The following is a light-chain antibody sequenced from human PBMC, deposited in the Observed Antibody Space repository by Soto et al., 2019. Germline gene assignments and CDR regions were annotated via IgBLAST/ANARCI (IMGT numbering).Light chain of an antibody. Sequence: EIVLTQSPGTLSLSPGERATLSCRASQIVSSSFLAWYPHKPGQAPRLLIYGASSRATGIPDRFSGSGSGTDFTLTISRLEPEDVAVYYCKQYGSSPLTFGGVTKVEIK. CDR3: KQYGSSPLT. V-gene: IGKV3-20*01. CDR2: GAS. CDR1: QIVSSSF. J-gene: IGKJ4*01.